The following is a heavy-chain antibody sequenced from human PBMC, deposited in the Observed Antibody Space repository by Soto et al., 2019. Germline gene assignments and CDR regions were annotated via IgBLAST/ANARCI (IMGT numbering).Heavy chain of an antibody. V-gene: IGHV4-31*03. CDR3: ERGKAAGTVY. CDR1: GGSISSGGYY. D-gene: IGHD6-13*01. CDR2: IYYSGST. J-gene: IGHJ4*02. Sequence: QVQLQESGPGLVKPSQTLSLTCTVSGGSISSGGYYWSWIRQHPGKVLEWIGYIYYSGSTSYNPSLNSRVTISVDTSKNQFSLKLSSVTAANTAVYYCERGKAAGTVYWGQGTLVTVSS.